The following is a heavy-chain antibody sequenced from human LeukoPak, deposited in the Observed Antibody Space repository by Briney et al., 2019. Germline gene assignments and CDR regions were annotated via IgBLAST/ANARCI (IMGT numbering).Heavy chain of an antibody. Sequence: GGSLRLSCAASGFTFSSYSMNWVRQAPGKGLEWVSSISSSSSYIYYADPVKGRFTISRDNAKNSLYLQMNSLRAEDTAVYYCAKQLLGIAGATATDYWGQGTLVTVSS. V-gene: IGHV3-21*01. CDR3: AKQLLGIAGATATDY. J-gene: IGHJ4*02. D-gene: IGHD1-26*01. CDR1: GFTFSSYS. CDR2: ISSSSSYI.